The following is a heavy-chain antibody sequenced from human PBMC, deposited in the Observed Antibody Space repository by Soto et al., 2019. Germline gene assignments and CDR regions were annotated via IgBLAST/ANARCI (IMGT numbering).Heavy chain of an antibody. J-gene: IGHJ5*02. CDR2: ISAYNGNT. Sequence: QVQLVQSGAEVKKPGASVKVSCKASGYTFTSYGISWVRQAPGQGLEWMGWISAYNGNTNYAQKLQGRVTMTTDTSTSTAYMELRSLRSDDTAVYYCARDHYDILTGYSFARWFDPWGQGTLVTVSS. CDR1: GYTFTSYG. V-gene: IGHV1-18*01. CDR3: ARDHYDILTGYSFARWFDP. D-gene: IGHD3-9*01.